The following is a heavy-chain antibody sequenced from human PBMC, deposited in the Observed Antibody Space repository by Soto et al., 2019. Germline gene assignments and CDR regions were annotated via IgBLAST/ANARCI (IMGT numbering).Heavy chain of an antibody. D-gene: IGHD6-13*01. V-gene: IGHV3-23*01. CDR2: ISGSGGST. CDR3: AKDYSSSWYLYYYGMDV. Sequence: SGGSLRLSCAASGFTFSSYAMSWVRQAPGKGLEWVSAISGSGGSTYYADSVKGRFTISRDNSKNTLYLQMNSLRAEDTAVYYCAKDYSSSWYLYYYGMDVWGQGTTVTVSS. CDR1: GFTFSSYA. J-gene: IGHJ6*02.